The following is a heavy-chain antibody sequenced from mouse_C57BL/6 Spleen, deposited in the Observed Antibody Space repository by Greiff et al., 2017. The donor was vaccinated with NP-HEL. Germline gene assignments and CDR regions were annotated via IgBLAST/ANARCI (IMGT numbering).Heavy chain of an antibody. V-gene: IGHV1-52*01. J-gene: IGHJ3*01. CDR1: GYTFTSYW. CDR3: AREGKNSYYRPSFAY. CDR2: IDPSDSET. Sequence: VQLQQPGAELVRPGSSVKLSCKASGYTFTSYWMHWVKQRPIQGLEWIGNIDPSDSETHYNQRFKDKATLTVDKSSSTAYMQLSSLTSEDSAVYYCAREGKNSYYRPSFAYWGQGTLVTVSA. D-gene: IGHD2-12*01.